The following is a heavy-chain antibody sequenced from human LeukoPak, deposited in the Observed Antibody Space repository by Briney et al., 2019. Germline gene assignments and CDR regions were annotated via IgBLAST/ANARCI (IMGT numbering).Heavy chain of an antibody. Sequence: GESLKISCKGSGYSFTSYWIGWVGQMPGKGLEWMGIIYPGDSDTRYSPSFQGQVTISADKSISIAYLQWSSLKASDTAMYYCARLGGRDGYNWGDFDYWGQGTLVTVSS. CDR2: IYPGDSDT. D-gene: IGHD5-24*01. J-gene: IGHJ4*02. CDR1: GYSFTSYW. CDR3: ARLGGRDGYNWGDFDY. V-gene: IGHV5-51*01.